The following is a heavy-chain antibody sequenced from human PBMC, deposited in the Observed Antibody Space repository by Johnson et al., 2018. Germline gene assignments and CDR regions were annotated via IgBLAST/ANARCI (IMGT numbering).Heavy chain of an antibody. J-gene: IGHJ4*02. CDR2: IVPSSATT. V-gene: IGHV1-69*05. CDR1: GGTFRKSG. CDR3: ARGFCAGCYIIDY. Sequence: QVQLVQSGAEVKKPGSSVKVSCKAFGGTFRKSGISWVRQAPGQGLEWMGGIVPSSATTDFAQKFQGRVTITSDTDASTAYMELRGLRSEDTAVYYCARGFCAGCYIIDYWGQGTLVSVSS. D-gene: IGHD2-2*02.